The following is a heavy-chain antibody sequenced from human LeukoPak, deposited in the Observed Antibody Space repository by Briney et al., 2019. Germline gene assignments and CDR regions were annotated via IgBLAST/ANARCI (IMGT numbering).Heavy chain of an antibody. CDR3: ARYSGSGYFDY. J-gene: IGHJ4*02. CDR2: ISSSSIYI. Sequence: GGSLRLSCAASGFTFSTYSMNWVRQAPGKGLEWVSSISSSSIYIYYADSVKGRFTISRDSSKNTLYLQMNSLRAGDAAVYYCARYSGSGYFDYWGQGTLVTVSS. V-gene: IGHV3-21*04. D-gene: IGHD3-10*01. CDR1: GFTFSTYS.